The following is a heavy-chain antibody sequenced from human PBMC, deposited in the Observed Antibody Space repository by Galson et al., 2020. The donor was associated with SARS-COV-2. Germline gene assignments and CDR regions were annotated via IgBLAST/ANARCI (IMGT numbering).Heavy chain of an antibody. Sequence: SLKISCAASGFTFDDYAMHWVRQAPGKGLEWVSGISWNSGSIGYADSVKGRFTISRDNAKNSLYLQMNSLRAEDTALYYCAKDISIEVAGMVDFWGQGTLVTVSS. V-gene: IGHV3-9*01. CDR1: GFTFDDYA. CDR2: ISWNSGSI. CDR3: AKDISIEVAGMVDF. J-gene: IGHJ4*02. D-gene: IGHD6-19*01.